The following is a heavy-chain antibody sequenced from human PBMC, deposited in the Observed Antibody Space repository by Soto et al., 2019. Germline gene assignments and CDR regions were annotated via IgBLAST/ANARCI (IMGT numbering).Heavy chain of an antibody. Sequence: QVQLVQSGAEEKKPGASVKVSCKASGYTFTGYAMHWVRQAPGQRLEWMGWINAGNGNTKYSQKFQGRVTITRDTAASTVYMELSSLGSEDTAVYYCARAVAVAVDFDYWGQGTLVAVSS. J-gene: IGHJ4*02. CDR1: GYTFTGYA. CDR3: ARAVAVAVDFDY. D-gene: IGHD6-19*01. V-gene: IGHV1-3*05. CDR2: INAGNGNT.